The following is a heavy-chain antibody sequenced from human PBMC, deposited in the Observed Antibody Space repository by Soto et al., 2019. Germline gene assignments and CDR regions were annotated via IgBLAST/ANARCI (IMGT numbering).Heavy chain of an antibody. Sequence: ASVKVSCKASGYTFTSYYMNWVRQAPGQGLEWLGIINPSGGYTTYAQRFLGRVTMTSDTSTSTVHMELGSLTSEDTAVYYCARGGCIVAVTAPYDHWGQGTMGTVSS. CDR3: ARGGCIVAVTAPYDH. CDR2: INPSGGYT. D-gene: IGHD2-21*02. V-gene: IGHV1-46*03. CDR1: GYTFTSYY. J-gene: IGHJ4*02.